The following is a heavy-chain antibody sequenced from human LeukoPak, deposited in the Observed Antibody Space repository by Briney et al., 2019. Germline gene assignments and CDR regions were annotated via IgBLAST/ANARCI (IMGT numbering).Heavy chain of an antibody. J-gene: IGHJ6*02. Sequence: SETLSLTCTVSSGSISSYYWSWIRQPPGKGLEWIGEINHSGSTNYNPSLKSRVTISVDTSKNQFSLKLSSVTAADTAVYYCARGPGYSSSWYTALYYYYGMDVWGQGTTVTVSS. CDR3: ARGPGYSSSWYTALYYYYGMDV. CDR1: SGSISSYY. CDR2: INHSGST. D-gene: IGHD6-13*01. V-gene: IGHV4-34*01.